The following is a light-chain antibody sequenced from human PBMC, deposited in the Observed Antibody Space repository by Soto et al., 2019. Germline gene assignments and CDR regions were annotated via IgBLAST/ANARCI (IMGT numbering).Light chain of an antibody. CDR1: QSVSSSY. CDR2: GAS. V-gene: IGKV3-20*01. Sequence: EIVLTQSPATLSVSPGERATLSFRASQSVSSSYLAWYQQKPGQAPRLLIYGASSRATGIPDRFSGSGSGTDFTLTISRLEPEDFAVYYCQQYGSSPGTFGQGTKVDI. CDR3: QQYGSSPGT. J-gene: IGKJ1*01.